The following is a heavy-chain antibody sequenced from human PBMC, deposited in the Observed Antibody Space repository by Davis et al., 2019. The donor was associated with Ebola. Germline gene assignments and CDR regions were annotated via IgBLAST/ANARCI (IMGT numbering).Heavy chain of an antibody. D-gene: IGHD2-15*01. CDR2: IYYSGST. J-gene: IGHJ4*02. CDR1: GGSISSYY. V-gene: IGHV4-59*08. CDR3: ARHIERCSGGSCYLGEFDY. Sequence: SETLSLTCTVSGGSISSYYWSWIRQPPGKGLEWIGYIYYSGSTNYNPSLKSRVTISVDTSKNQFSLKLSSVTAADTAVYYCARHIERCSGGSCYLGEFDYWGQGTLVTVSS.